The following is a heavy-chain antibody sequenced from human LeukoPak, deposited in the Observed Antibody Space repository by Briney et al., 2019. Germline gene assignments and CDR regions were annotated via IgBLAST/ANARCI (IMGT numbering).Heavy chain of an antibody. V-gene: IGHV3-66*01. D-gene: IGHD3-10*01. Sequence: GGSLRLSCAASGLTVSSTYMSWVRQAPGKGLEWVSVMYSGGSTYYADSVKDRFTIYRDNSKNTLYLQMNSLRAEDTAVYYCARIPDSGSPQLPSWYFDLWGRGTLVTVSS. J-gene: IGHJ2*01. CDR1: GLTVSSTY. CDR2: MYSGGST. CDR3: ARIPDSGSPQLPSWYFDL.